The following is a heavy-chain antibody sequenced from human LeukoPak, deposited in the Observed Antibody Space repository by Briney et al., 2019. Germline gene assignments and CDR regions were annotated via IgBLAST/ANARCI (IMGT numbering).Heavy chain of an antibody. CDR2: INHSGST. Sequence: PSETLSLTCAVYGGSFSGYYWSWIRQPPGKGLEWIGEINHSGSTNYNPSLKSRVTISVDTSKNQFSLKLSSVTAADTAVYYCARGLLITANWFDPWGQGTLVTVSS. CDR1: GGSFSGYY. V-gene: IGHV4-34*01. CDR3: ARGLLITANWFDP. D-gene: IGHD1-20*01. J-gene: IGHJ5*02.